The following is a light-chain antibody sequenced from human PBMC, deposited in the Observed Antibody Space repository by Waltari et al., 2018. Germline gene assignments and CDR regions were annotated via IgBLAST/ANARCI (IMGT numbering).Light chain of an antibody. CDR1: QSINSW. CDR2: KAS. CDR3: FGLT. J-gene: IGKJ4*01. V-gene: IGKV1-5*03. Sequence: DIQMTQSPSTLSASVGDRVTITCRASQSINSWLAWYQQNPGKAPKLLISKASSLESGVPSRFSGSGSGTEFTLSISSLQPDDVATYYCFGLTFGGGTKVDIK.